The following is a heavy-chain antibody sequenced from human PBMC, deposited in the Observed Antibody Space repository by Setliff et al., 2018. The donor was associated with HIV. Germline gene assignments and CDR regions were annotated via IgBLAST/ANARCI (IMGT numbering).Heavy chain of an antibody. V-gene: IGHV3-7*01. CDR3: AGRHRSGSYFDP. CDR2: INQDESEK. D-gene: IGHD3-10*01. Sequence: GGPLRLTCAVSGFILRNYWMTWVRQAPGRGLEWVASINQDESEKYYVDSVKGRFTISRDNAQNSLYLQMNSLGAEDTAVYYCAGRHRSGSYFDPWGQGTLVTVSS. J-gene: IGHJ5*02. CDR1: GFILRNYW.